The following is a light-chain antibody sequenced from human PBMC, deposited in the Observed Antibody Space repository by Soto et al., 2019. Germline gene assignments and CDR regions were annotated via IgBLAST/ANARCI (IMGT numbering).Light chain of an antibody. CDR2: GAS. Sequence: EIVMTQSPATLSVSPGERATLSYGASQSISSNLAWYQQKPGQAPRLLIYGASTRATGIPARFSGSGSGTEFILTISSLQSEDFAVYYCQQYKNWPRTFGQGTKVDIK. CDR1: QSISSN. CDR3: QQYKNWPRT. J-gene: IGKJ1*01. V-gene: IGKV3-15*01.